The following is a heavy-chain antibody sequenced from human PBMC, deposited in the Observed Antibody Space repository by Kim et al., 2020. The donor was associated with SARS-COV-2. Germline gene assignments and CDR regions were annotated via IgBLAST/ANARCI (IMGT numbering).Heavy chain of an antibody. CDR3: AKGSITMVRGVITDWYFDL. J-gene: IGHJ2*01. Sequence: GGSLRLSCAASGFTFSSYAMSWVRQAPGKGLEWVSAISGSGGSTYYADSVKGRFTISRDNSKNTLYLQMNSLRAEDTAVYYCAKGSITMVRGVITDWYFDLWGRGTLVTVSS. CDR1: GFTFSSYA. D-gene: IGHD3-10*01. CDR2: ISGSGGST. V-gene: IGHV3-23*01.